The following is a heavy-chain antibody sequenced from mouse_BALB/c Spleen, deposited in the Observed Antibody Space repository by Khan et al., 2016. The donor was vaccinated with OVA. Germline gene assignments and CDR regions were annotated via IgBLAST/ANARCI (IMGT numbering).Heavy chain of an antibody. Sequence: VQLQESGAELARPGASVKMSCKASGYTFTSYTIHWIKERPGQGLEWIGYINPSNGYTNYNQKFKDKATLTTEKSSTTSYLQLISLTSSDSAVYNCVRDGAYHRNDGWFAYWGQGTLVTVSA. CDR2: INPSNGYT. CDR1: GYTFTSYT. J-gene: IGHJ3*01. CDR3: VRDGAYHRNDGWFAY. V-gene: IGHV1-4*01. D-gene: IGHD2-14*01.